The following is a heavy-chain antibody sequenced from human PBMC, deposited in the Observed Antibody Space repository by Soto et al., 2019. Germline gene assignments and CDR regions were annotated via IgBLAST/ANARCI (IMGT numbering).Heavy chain of an antibody. J-gene: IGHJ6*02. Sequence: QVQLVQSGAEVKKPGSSVKVSCKASGGTFSSYAISWVRQAPGQGLEWMGGIIPIFGTANYAQKFQGRVTITADESTSTAYMALSSLRSEDTAVYYCARDIPPSTSCYMCYYYGMDVWGQGTTVTVSS. CDR3: ARDIPPSTSCYMCYYYGMDV. CDR2: IIPIFGTA. D-gene: IGHD2-2*02. V-gene: IGHV1-69*01. CDR1: GGTFSSYA.